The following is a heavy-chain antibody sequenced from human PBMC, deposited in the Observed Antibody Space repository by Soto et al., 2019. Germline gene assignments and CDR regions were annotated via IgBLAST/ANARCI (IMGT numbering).Heavy chain of an antibody. D-gene: IGHD6-13*01. J-gene: IGHJ4*02. V-gene: IGHV3-33*01. Sequence: QVQLVESGGGVVQPGRSLRLSCAASGFTFSSYGMHWVRQAPGKGLEWVAVIWYDGSNKYYADSVKGRFTISRDNSKNTLYLQMNSLRAEDTAVYYCARDRKSSSWYSPEDYWGQGTLVTVSS. CDR2: IWYDGSNK. CDR3: ARDRKSSSWYSPEDY. CDR1: GFTFSSYG.